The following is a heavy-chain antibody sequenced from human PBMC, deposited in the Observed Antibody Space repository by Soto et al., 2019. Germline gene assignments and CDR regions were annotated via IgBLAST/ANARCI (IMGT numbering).Heavy chain of an antibody. CDR1: GYTFTSYY. CDR2: INPSGGST. D-gene: IGHD2-15*01. V-gene: IGHV1-46*01. Sequence: DSVKVSGKASGYTFTSYYMHWGRQAPGQGLEWMGIINPSGGSTSYAQKFQGRVTMTRDTSTSTVYMELSSLRSEDTAVYYCARDAILPEDGMGVWGQGTTVTVSS. J-gene: IGHJ6*02. CDR3: ARDAILPEDGMGV.